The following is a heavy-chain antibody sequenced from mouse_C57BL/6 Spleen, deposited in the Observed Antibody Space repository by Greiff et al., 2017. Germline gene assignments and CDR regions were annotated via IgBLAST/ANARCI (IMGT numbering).Heavy chain of an antibody. CDR1: GYAFSSYW. V-gene: IGHV1-80*01. J-gene: IGHJ2*01. Sequence: QVQLQQSGAELVKPGASVKISCKASGYAFSSYWLNWVKQRPGKGLEWIGQIYPGDGDTNSNGKFKGKATLTADKSSSTAYMQLSSLTSEDSAVYFCARGSGSSYYFDYWGQGTTLTVSS. CDR3: ARGSGSSYYFDY. D-gene: IGHD1-1*01. CDR2: IYPGDGDT.